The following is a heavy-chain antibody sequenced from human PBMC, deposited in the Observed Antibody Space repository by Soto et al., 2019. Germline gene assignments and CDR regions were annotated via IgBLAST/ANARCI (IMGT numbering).Heavy chain of an antibody. CDR2: ISGSGGST. CDR3: AKDHLVAVESD. V-gene: IGHV3-23*01. Sequence: XGALRLSCAASGFTFSSYSMSWVRQAPGKGLEWVSAISGSGGSTYYADSVKGRFTISRDNSKNTLYLQMNSLRAEDTAVYYCAKDHLVAVESDWGQGTLVTVPS. D-gene: IGHD6-19*01. CDR1: GFTFSSYS. J-gene: IGHJ4*02.